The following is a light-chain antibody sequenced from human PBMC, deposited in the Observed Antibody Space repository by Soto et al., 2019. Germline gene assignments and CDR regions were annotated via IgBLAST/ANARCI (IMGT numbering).Light chain of an antibody. V-gene: IGKV3-15*01. J-gene: IGKJ1*01. Sequence: EIRMKQSPVTLSVSPGERATLSCRASQSVSSNLAWYQQKPGQAPRLLIYGASTRATGIPARFSGRGSGTEFTLTISSLQSEDFAVYYCQQYDNWPWPFGQGTKVDIK. CDR3: QQYDNWPWP. CDR1: QSVSSN. CDR2: GAS.